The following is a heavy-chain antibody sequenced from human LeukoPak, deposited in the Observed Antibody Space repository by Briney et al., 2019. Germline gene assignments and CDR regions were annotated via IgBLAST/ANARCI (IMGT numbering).Heavy chain of an antibody. Sequence: PGGSLRLSCAASGFTFSNYWTHWVRQAPGKGLVWVSRIDSDGTSTMYADSVKGRFTISRDNGKNTLYLQVNSLRVEDTAVYYCVREAAVTTYFEYWGQGTLVTVSS. CDR1: GFTFSNYW. D-gene: IGHD4-17*01. V-gene: IGHV3-74*03. J-gene: IGHJ4*02. CDR2: IDSDGTST. CDR3: VREAAVTTYFEY.